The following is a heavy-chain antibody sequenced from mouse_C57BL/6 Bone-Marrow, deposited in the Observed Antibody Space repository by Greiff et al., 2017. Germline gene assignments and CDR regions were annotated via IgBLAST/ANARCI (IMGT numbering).Heavy chain of an antibody. CDR3: ARWSWDEGWFAY. D-gene: IGHD4-1*01. J-gene: IGHJ3*01. V-gene: IGHV1-81*01. CDR1: GYTFTSYG. Sequence: QVQLQQSGAELARPGASVKLSCKASGYTFTSYGISWVKQRTGQGLEWIGEIYPRSGNTYYNEKFKGKATLTADKSSSTAYMELRSLTSEDSAVYFCARWSWDEGWFAYWGQGTLVTVSA. CDR2: IYPRSGNT.